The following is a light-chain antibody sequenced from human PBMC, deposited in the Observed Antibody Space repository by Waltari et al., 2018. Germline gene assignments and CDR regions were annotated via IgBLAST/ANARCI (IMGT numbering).Light chain of an antibody. CDR3: QKYGTLPAT. CDR2: DAS. CDR1: QSVTRP. V-gene: IGKV3-20*01. J-gene: IGKJ1*01. Sequence: EIVLTQSPGTLSSSPGERVTLSFRASQSVTRPLAWYQQKPGQAPRLLIYDASTRATGIPDRFSGSGSGTDFSLTISRLEPEDFAVYYCQKYGTLPATFGQGTKVEIK.